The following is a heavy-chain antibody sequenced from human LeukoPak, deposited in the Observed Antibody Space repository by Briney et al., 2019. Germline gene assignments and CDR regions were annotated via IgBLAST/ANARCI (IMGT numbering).Heavy chain of an antibody. CDR2: IWYDGSNK. D-gene: IGHD6-19*01. CDR3: ASSRGWCVAIYY. CDR1: GFNLSRYS. J-gene: IGHJ4*02. V-gene: IGHV3-33*08. Sequence: GGSLRLSCAASGFNLSRYSMDWVRQAPGKGLEWVAVIWYDGSNKYYADSVKGRFTISRDNSKNTLYLQMNSLRAEDTAVYYCASSRGWCVAIYYRGQGTLVTVSS.